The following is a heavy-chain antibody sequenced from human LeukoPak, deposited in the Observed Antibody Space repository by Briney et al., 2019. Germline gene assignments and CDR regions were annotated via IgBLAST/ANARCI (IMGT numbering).Heavy chain of an antibody. J-gene: IGHJ4*02. V-gene: IGHV1-69*13. CDR2: IIPIFGTA. CDR1: GYTFTGYY. Sequence: ASVKVSCKASGYTFTGYYMHWVRQAPGQGLEWMGGIIPIFGTANYAQKFQGRVTITADESTSTAYMELSSLRSEDTAVYYCARGGMIVVASTTYFDYWGQGTLVTVSS. CDR3: ARGGMIVVASTTYFDY. D-gene: IGHD3-22*01.